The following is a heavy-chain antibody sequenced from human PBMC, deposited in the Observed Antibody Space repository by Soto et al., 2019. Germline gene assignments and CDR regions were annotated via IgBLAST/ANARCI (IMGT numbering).Heavy chain of an antibody. D-gene: IGHD6-13*01. CDR2: IYSGGST. V-gene: IGHV3-66*01. CDR1: GFTVSSNY. J-gene: IGHJ4*02. CDR3: ARESKTAGTPDGSFDY. Sequence: GESLKISCAASGFTVSSNYMSWVRQAPGKGLEWVSVIYSGGSTYYADSVKGRFTISRDNSKNTLYLQMNSLRAEDTAVYYCARESKTAGTPDGSFDYWGQGTLVTVSS.